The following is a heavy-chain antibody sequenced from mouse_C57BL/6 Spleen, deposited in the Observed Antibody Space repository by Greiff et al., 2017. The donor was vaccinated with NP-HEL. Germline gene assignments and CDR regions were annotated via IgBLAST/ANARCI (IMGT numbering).Heavy chain of an antibody. J-gene: IGHJ2*01. Sequence: EVQLVESGGGLVKPGGSLKLSCAASGFTFSSYAMSWVRQTPEKRLEWVATISDGGSYTYYPDNVKGRFTISRDNAKNNLYLQMSHLKSEDTAMYYCARDPLTGFHFDYWGQGTTLTVSS. CDR3: ARDPLTGFHFDY. D-gene: IGHD4-1*01. CDR1: GFTFSSYA. V-gene: IGHV5-4*01. CDR2: ISDGGSYT.